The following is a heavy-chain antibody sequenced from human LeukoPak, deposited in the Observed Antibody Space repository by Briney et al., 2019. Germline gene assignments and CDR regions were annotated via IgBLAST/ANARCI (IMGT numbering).Heavy chain of an antibody. CDR3: ARAITMIVESGFDY. Sequence: SETLSLTCTVSGGSISSYYWSWIRQPAGKGLEWNGHIYNSGSTNYNPSLKGRVTMSVATSKNQFSLHLSSVTAADTAVYYCARAITMIVESGFDYWGQGTLVTVSS. D-gene: IGHD3-22*01. V-gene: IGHV4-4*07. J-gene: IGHJ4*02. CDR1: GGSISSYY. CDR2: IYNSGST.